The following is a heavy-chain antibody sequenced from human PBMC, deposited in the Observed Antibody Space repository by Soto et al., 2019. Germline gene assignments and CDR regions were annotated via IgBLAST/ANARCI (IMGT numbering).Heavy chain of an antibody. Sequence: QVQLVQSGAEVREPGASVKVSCKASGYIFTNNDVSWVRQATGQGLEWMGWMNPGSGDTGYAQKFKGRVTMTRDISIATAYMELSSLRSDDTAIYYCARMATFGSLNWFDPWGQGTLVTVSS. J-gene: IGHJ5*02. CDR1: GYIFTNND. CDR3: ARMATFGSLNWFDP. CDR2: MNPGSGDT. V-gene: IGHV1-8*01. D-gene: IGHD3-16*01.